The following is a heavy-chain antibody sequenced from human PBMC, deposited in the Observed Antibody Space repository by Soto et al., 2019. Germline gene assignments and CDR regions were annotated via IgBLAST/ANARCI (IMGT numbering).Heavy chain of an antibody. CDR3: AKGGYCNYASDYYGMDV. J-gene: IGHJ6*02. CDR2: ISRSSSFI. CDR1: GFTFSSYN. Sequence: GGSLRLSCAASGFTFSSYNMNWVRQAPGKGLEWVSYISRSSSFISYADSVKGRFTISRDNAKNSLYLQMNSLRAEDTAVYYCAKGGYCNYASDYYGMDVCGQGTTVTVSS. D-gene: IGHD4-4*01. V-gene: IGHV3-21*01.